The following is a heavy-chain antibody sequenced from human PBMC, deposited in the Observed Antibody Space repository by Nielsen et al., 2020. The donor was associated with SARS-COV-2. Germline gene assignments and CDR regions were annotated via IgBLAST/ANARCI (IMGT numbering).Heavy chain of an antibody. V-gene: IGHV3-23*01. J-gene: IGHJ4*02. CDR3: TKGAQLGDY. D-gene: IGHD6-13*01. CDR1: GLSFNNYA. Sequence: GGSLRLSCAASGLSFNNYAMTWVRQAPGKGLEWVSAIFASGAGTYYADSVKGRFTISTDLSNNTLYLQMNSLRVEDTAIYYCTKGAQLGDYWGQGTLVTVSS. CDR2: IFASGAGT.